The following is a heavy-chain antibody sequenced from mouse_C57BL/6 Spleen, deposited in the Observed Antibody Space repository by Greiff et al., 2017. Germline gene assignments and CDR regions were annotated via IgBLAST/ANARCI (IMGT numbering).Heavy chain of an antibody. Sequence: EVPGVESGGGLVQPGESLTLSCESNEYEFPSHDMSWVRKTPETRLELVAAINSDGGSTYYPDTQDRRFIISRDNSRRPLLLQMRCLRAVDTALYYGARQNIISWFAYCGQWTLVPVSS. CDR3: ARQNIISWFAY. D-gene: IGHD1-1*01. J-gene: IGHJ3*01. CDR2: INSDGGST. V-gene: IGHV5-2*01. CDR1: EYEFPSHD.